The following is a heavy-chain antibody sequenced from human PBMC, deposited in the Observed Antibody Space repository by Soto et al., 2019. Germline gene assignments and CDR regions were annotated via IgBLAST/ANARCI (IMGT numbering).Heavy chain of an antibody. Sequence: EVQLVESGGGLFQPGGSLRLSCAASGFTFSRDWMHWVRQAPGKGLVWVSRINDDGSTINYADSVKGRFTISRDNAKNTLYLQMTSLRVEDTATYYCVRWPGCWGQGALVTVSA. J-gene: IGHJ4*01. CDR3: VRWPGC. V-gene: IGHV3-74*01. CDR1: GFTFSRDW. D-gene: IGHD5-12*01. CDR2: INDDGSTI.